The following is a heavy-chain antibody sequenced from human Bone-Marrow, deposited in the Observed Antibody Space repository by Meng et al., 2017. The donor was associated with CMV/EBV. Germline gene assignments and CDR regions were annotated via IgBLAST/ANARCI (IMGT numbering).Heavy chain of an antibody. Sequence: SETLSLTCTVSGGSISSSSYYWGWIRQPPGKGLEWIGSIYYSGSTYYNPSLKSRVTISVDTSKNQFSLKLSSVTAADTAVYYCARIQGGRSSWPYYYYGKDVWGQTTT. D-gene: IGHD2-2*01. CDR3: ARIQGGRSSWPYYYYGKDV. V-gene: IGHV4-39*07. CDR2: IYYSGST. J-gene: IGHJ6*02. CDR1: GGSISSSSYY.